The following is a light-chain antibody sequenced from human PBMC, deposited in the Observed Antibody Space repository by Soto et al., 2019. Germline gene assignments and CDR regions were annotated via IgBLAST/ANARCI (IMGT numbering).Light chain of an antibody. J-gene: IGLJ1*01. CDR3: ISYITTTTSYV. CDR1: SSDVGGSNH. CDR2: EVS. V-gene: IGLV2-14*01. Sequence: QSALTQPASVSGSPGQSITISCTGTSSDVGGSNHVAWYKQHPGKVPKLIIYEVSHRPSGISNRFSGSKSGNMASLTISGLQAEDDADYYCISYITTTTSYVFGTGTKLTVL.